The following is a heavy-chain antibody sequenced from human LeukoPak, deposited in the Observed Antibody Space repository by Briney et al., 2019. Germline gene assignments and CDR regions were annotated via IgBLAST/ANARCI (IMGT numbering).Heavy chain of an antibody. D-gene: IGHD6-19*01. Sequence: ASVKVSCKASGYTFTGYYMHWVRQAPGQGLEWMGWINPNSGGTNYAQKFQGRVTMTRDTSISTAYMELSRLRSDDTAVYYCARGLGAVAGDWFDPWGQGTLVTVSS. V-gene: IGHV1-2*02. CDR3: ARGLGAVAGDWFDP. CDR1: GYTFTGYY. J-gene: IGHJ5*02. CDR2: INPNSGGT.